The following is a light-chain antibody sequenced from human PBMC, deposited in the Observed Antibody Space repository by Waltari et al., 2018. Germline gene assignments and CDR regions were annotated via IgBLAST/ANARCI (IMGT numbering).Light chain of an antibody. CDR1: QSVSSSY. V-gene: IGKV3-20*01. CDR3: HQYETLPST. CDR2: LTS. J-gene: IGKJ2*01. Sequence: EIVLTQSPGTLSLSRGERATLSCRASQSVSSSYLAWYQQRPGQAPRLLRYLTSIRATGIPDRFSGSGSGTDFTLTISRLEPEDFAVYYCHQYETLPSTFGQGTKLEIK.